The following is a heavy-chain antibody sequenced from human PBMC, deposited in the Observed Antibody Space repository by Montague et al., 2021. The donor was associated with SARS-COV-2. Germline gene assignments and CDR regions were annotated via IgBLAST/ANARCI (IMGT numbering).Heavy chain of an antibody. V-gene: IGHV4-4*02. CDR3: ARGYDYVWGSYRYLHWFDP. D-gene: IGHD3-16*02. CDR2: IYHSGST. CDR1: GGSISSSNW. J-gene: IGHJ5*02. Sequence: SETLSLTCAVSGGSISSSNWWSWVRQPPGKGLEWIGEIYHSGSTNYNPSLESRVTISVDTSKNQFSLKLSSVTAADTAVYYCARGYDYVWGSYRYLHWFDPWGQGTLVTVSS.